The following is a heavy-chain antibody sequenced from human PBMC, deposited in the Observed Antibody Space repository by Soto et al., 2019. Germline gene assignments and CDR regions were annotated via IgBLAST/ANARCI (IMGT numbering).Heavy chain of an antibody. CDR3: ARAIGPMLFDV. CDR1: GDSVSSHSAA. J-gene: IGHJ3*01. V-gene: IGHV6-1*01. Sequence: QTLTLTCAICGDSVSSHSAAWNWIRQSPSSGLEWLGRTYYRSKWYNDYAVVVKSRLTITPDTSKNQFSLQLNSVTPEDTAVYYCARAIGPMLFDVWGQGTMLTVSS. CDR2: TYYRSKWYN. D-gene: IGHD2-8*01.